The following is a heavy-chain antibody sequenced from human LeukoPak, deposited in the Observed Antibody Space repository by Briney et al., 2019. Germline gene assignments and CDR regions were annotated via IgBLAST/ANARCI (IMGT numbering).Heavy chain of an antibody. CDR2: IYSGGST. D-gene: IGHD6-13*01. Sequence: GGSLRLSCAASGFTVSSNYMSWVRQAPGKGLEWVSVIYSGGSTYYADSVKGRFTISRDNSKNTLHLQMNSLRAEDTAVYYCARDGGQQLPLYFDYWGQGTLVTVSS. J-gene: IGHJ4*02. CDR3: ARDGGQQLPLYFDY. CDR1: GFTVSSNY. V-gene: IGHV3-53*01.